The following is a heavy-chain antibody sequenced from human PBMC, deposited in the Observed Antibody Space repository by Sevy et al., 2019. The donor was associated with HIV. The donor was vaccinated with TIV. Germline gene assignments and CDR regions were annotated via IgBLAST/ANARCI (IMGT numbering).Heavy chain of an antibody. CDR2: IIPIFGIA. J-gene: IGHJ6*02. V-gene: IGHV1-69*13. D-gene: IGHD2-2*01. CDR3: ARAVVPAAHYYYYGMDV. CDR1: GGTFSSYA. Sequence: ASVKVSCKASGGTFSSYAISWVRQAPGQGLEWMGGIIPIFGIANYAQKFQGRVTITADESTSTAYMELSSLRSEDTAVYYCARAVVPAAHYYYYGMDVWGQGTTVTVSS.